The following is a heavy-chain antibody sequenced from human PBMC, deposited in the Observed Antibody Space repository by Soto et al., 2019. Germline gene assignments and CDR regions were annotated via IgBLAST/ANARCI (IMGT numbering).Heavy chain of an antibody. V-gene: IGHV4-34*01. CDR3: ARGLGYSYGHYYYYYGMDV. CDR1: GGSFSGYY. CDR2: INHSVST. Sequence: SETLSLTCAVYGGSFSGYYWSWIRQPPGKGLEWIGEINHSVSTNYNPSLKSRVTISVDTSKNQFSLKLSSVTAADTAVYYCARGLGYSYGHYYYYYGMDVWGQGTTVTVSS. J-gene: IGHJ6*02. D-gene: IGHD5-18*01.